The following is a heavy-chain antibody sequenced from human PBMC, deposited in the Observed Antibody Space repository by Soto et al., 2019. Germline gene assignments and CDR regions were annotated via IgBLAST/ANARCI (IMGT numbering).Heavy chain of an antibody. D-gene: IGHD3-3*01. CDR1: GFTFSSYS. V-gene: IGHV3-21*01. J-gene: IGHJ5*02. CDR3: ARDSGTTYYDFWSGYYSTPSTPNWFDP. CDR2: ISSSSSYI. Sequence: VGSLRLSCAASGFTFSSYSMNWVRQAPGKGLEWVSSISSSSSYIYYADSVKGRFTISRDNAKNSLYLQMNSLRAEDTAVYYCARDSGTTYYDFWSGYYSTPSTPNWFDPWGQGTLVTVSS.